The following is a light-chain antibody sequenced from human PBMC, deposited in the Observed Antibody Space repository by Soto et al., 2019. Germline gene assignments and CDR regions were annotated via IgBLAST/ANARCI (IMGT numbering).Light chain of an antibody. Sequence: QSALTQPRSVSGSPGQSVTISCTGTSSDVGGYDYVSWYQQHPGKAPKLIIYDVTKRPSGVPDRFSGFKSGNTASLTISGLQAEDAADYYCCSYAGRFTPFGTGTKLTVL. CDR2: DVT. CDR1: SSDVGGYDY. J-gene: IGLJ1*01. CDR3: CSYAGRFTP. V-gene: IGLV2-11*01.